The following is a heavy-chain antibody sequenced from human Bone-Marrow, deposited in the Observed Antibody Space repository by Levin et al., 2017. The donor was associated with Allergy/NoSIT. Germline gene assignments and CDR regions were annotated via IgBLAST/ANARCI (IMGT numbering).Heavy chain of an antibody. V-gene: IGHV3-74*01. D-gene: IGHD4-17*01. CDR3: ARDYTTLDY. CDR1: GFTFSSRW. Sequence: GESLKISCAASGFTFSSRWMHWVRQPPGKGLVWVSRINRDGSSISYADSVKGRFTISRDNAKNTLYLQMNTLRAEDTAVYFCARDYTTLDYWGQGTLVTVSS. J-gene: IGHJ4*02. CDR2: INRDGSSI.